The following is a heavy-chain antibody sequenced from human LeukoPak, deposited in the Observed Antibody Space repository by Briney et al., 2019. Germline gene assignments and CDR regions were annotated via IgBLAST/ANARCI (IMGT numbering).Heavy chain of an antibody. D-gene: IGHD7-27*01. Sequence: GGSLRLSCAASGFTFTYHGMHWVRQAPGKWLEWVAFINNDARNKYFADSVKGRFAISRDNSKNIVSLQMNSLRADDSALYYCARDLSWGFDYWGQGTLVTVSS. CDR3: ARDLSWGFDY. CDR2: INNDARNK. CDR1: GFTFTYHG. J-gene: IGHJ4*02. V-gene: IGHV3-30*02.